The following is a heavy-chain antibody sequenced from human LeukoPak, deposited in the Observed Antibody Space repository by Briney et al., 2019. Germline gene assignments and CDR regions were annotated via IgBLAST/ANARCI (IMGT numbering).Heavy chain of an antibody. V-gene: IGHV3-7*01. CDR3: ARDDCSSISCYHNWFDP. CDR1: GFTFSSYW. J-gene: IGHJ5*02. CDR2: IKQEGSEK. Sequence: GGSLRLSCAASGFTFSSYWMSWVRQAPGKGLEWVANIKQEGSEKYYVDSVKGRFTISRDNAKNSLYLQMNSLRAEDTAVYYCARDDCSSISCYHNWFDPWGQGTLVTVSS. D-gene: IGHD2-2*01.